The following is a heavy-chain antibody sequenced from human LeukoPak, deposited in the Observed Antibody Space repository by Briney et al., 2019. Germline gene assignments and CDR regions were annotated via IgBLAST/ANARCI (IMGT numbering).Heavy chain of an antibody. CDR1: GFSLSISGVG. CDR2: IYWDDDK. J-gene: IGHJ5*02. D-gene: IGHD6-13*01. Sequence: SGPTLVNPTQTLTLTCTFSGFSLSISGVGVGWIRQPPGKALEWLALIYWDDDKRYSPSLKSRLTITKDTSKNQVVLTMTNMDPVDTATYYCAHRPPGIAAAGTLNWFDPWGQGTLVTVSS. V-gene: IGHV2-5*02. CDR3: AHRPPGIAAAGTLNWFDP.